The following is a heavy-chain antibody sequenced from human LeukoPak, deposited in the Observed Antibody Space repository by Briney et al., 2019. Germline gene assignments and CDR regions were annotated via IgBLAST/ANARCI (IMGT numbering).Heavy chain of an antibody. D-gene: IGHD3-10*01. V-gene: IGHV4-59*11. J-gene: IGHJ2*01. CDR2: IYYSGST. Sequence: PSETLSLTCTVSGGSISSHYWSWIRQPPGKGLEWIGYIYYSGSTYYNPSLKSRVTISVDTSKDQFSLKLSSVTAADTAVYYCARERTHYGSRTYSGWYFDLWGRGTLVTVSS. CDR3: ARERTHYGSRTYSGWYFDL. CDR1: GGSISSHY.